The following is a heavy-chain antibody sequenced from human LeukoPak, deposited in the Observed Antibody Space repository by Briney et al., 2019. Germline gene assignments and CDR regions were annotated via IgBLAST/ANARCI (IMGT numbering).Heavy chain of an antibody. J-gene: IGHJ4*02. CDR3: ARVGMVAVYSFDY. Sequence: PSETLSLTCTVSGGSISSYYWSWIRQPPGKGLEWIGYIYYSGSTDYNPSLKSRVTISVDTSKNQFSLKLSSVTAADTAVYYCARVGMVAVYSFDYWGQGTLVTVSS. CDR2: IYYSGST. CDR1: GGSISSYY. D-gene: IGHD3-10*01. V-gene: IGHV4-59*01.